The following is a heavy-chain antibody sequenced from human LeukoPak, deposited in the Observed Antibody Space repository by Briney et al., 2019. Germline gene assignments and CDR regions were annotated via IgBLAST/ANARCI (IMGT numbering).Heavy chain of an antibody. J-gene: IGHJ4*02. CDR2: ISSSSNYI. Sequence: GGSLRLSCAASGFTFSAYNMNWVRQAPGKGLEWVSSISSSSNYIYYADSLKGRFTISRDNAKNSLYLQMNSLRAEDTAVYYCARDEGVSFDYWGPGTLVTVSS. V-gene: IGHV3-21*01. CDR3: ARDEGVSFDY. CDR1: GFTFSAYN.